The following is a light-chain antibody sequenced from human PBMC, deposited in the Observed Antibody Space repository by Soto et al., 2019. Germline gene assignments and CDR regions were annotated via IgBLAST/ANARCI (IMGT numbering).Light chain of an antibody. V-gene: IGKV3-11*01. CDR3: QQYNNWPPIT. Sequence: EIVLTQSPATLSLSPGERATLSCRASQSVSRHLAWYQQKPGQAPRLLIYDASNRATGIPARFSGSGSGTDFTLTISSLEPEDFAVYYCQQYNNWPPITFGGGTKVEIQ. CDR1: QSVSRH. CDR2: DAS. J-gene: IGKJ4*01.